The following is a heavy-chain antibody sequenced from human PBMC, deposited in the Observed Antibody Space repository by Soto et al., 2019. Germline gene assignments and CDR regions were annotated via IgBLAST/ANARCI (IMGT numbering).Heavy chain of an antibody. Sequence: QITLKESGPPRVKPTQTLTLTCTFSGISLTTNGVGVGWIRQPPGKALEWLALIYWDDDKRYSPSLRTRLTITKHPPQNQVVLTMTNMDPVDTATYFCAHSLWRGYKAWFDSWGQGTLVTVSS. CDR1: GISLTTNGVG. D-gene: IGHD3-3*01. V-gene: IGHV2-5*02. J-gene: IGHJ5*01. CDR2: IYWDDDK. CDR3: AHSLWRGYKAWFDS.